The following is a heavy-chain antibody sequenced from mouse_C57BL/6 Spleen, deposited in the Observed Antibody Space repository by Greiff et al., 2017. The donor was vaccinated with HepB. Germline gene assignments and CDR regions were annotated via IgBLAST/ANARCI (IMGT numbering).Heavy chain of an antibody. V-gene: IGHV1-64*01. D-gene: IGHD1-1*01. CDR1: GYTFTSYW. Sequence: QVQLKQPGAELVKPGASVKLSCKASGYTFTSYWMHWVKQRPGQGLEWIGMIHPNSGSTNYNEKFKSKATLTVDKSSSTAYMQLSSLTSEDSAVYYCAYYYGSSYNYAMDYWGQGTSVTVSS. CDR2: IHPNSGST. CDR3: AYYYGSSYNYAMDY. J-gene: IGHJ4*01.